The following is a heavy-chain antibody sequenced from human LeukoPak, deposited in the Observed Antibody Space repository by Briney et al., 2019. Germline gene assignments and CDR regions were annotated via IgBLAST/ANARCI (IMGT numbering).Heavy chain of an antibody. CDR3: ARGPHSWGFFDY. CDR2: IYPGDSDT. V-gene: IGHV5-51*01. CDR1: GNSFTTYW. J-gene: IGHJ4*02. Sequence: GESLKISCKGSGNSFTTYWIAWVCQMPGKGLEWMGIIYPGDSDTRYSPSFQGQVTISADKSISTAYLQWSSLKASDTAMYYCARGPHSWGFFDYWGQGTLVTVSS. D-gene: IGHD7-27*01.